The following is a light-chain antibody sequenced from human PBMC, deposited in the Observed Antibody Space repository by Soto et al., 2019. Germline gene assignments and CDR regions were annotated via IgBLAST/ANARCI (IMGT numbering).Light chain of an antibody. Sequence: EIVLTQSPGTLSLSPGERATLSCRASQSVRSSYLAWYHQKPGQAPRLLIYGASSRATGIPDRFSCSGSGTNFTLTISRLEPEDFAVYYCQQYGSSPYTFCQGTKLEIK. CDR2: GAS. CDR1: QSVRSSY. V-gene: IGKV3-20*01. J-gene: IGKJ2*01. CDR3: QQYGSSPYT.